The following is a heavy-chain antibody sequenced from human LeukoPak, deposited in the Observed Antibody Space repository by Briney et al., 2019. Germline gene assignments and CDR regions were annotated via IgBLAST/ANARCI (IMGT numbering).Heavy chain of an antibody. CDR1: GGSISSSSYY. CDR2: IYYSGST. D-gene: IGHD6-19*01. CDR3: AREDAGGAVAGTFDY. J-gene: IGHJ4*02. Sequence: KASETLSLTCTVSGGSISSSSYYWGWIRQPPGKGLEWIGSIYYSGSTYYNPSLKSRVTISVDTSKNQFSLKLSSVTAADTAVYYCAREDAGGAVAGTFDYWGQGTLVTVSS. V-gene: IGHV4-39*07.